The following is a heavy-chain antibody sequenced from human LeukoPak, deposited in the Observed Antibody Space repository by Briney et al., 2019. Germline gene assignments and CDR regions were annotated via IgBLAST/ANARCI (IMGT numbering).Heavy chain of an antibody. CDR3: ARDAGYCSGGSCSDLFDY. V-gene: IGHV3-7*01. CDR1: GFTFSSYW. CDR2: IKQDGSEK. J-gene: IGHJ4*02. Sequence: GGSLRLSCAASGFTFSSYWMSWVRQAPGKGLEWVAHIKQDGSEKYYVDSVKGRFTISRDNAKNSLYLQMNSLRAEDTAVYYCARDAGYCSGGSCSDLFDYWGQGTLVTVSS. D-gene: IGHD2-15*01.